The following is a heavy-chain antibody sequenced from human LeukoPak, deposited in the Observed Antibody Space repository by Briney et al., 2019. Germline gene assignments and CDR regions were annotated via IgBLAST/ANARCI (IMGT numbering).Heavy chain of an antibody. CDR2: IKQDGSER. V-gene: IGHV3-7*01. J-gene: IGHJ4*02. D-gene: IGHD3-22*01. CDR1: GFTFSSYW. Sequence: GGSLRLSCAASGFTFSSYWMSWVRQAPGKGLEWVANIKQDGSERYYVDSVKGRFTVSRDNAKNSLYLQMNSLGAEDTAVYYCARDSGYYGLFDYWGQGTLVTVSS. CDR3: ARDSGYYGLFDY.